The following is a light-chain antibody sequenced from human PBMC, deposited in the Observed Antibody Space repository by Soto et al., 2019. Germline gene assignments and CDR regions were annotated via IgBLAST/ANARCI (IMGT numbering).Light chain of an antibody. J-gene: IGKJ2*01. CDR2: GAS. CDR1: QSVSSNY. Sequence: EIVLTQSPGTLSLSPGERATLSCRASQSVSSNYLAWYQQKPGQAPRLLIYGASSRATGIPDRFSGSGSGTDFTLTISRLEPEDLAVYYCQQYDSSPYTFGQGTKLEIK. V-gene: IGKV3-20*01. CDR3: QQYDSSPYT.